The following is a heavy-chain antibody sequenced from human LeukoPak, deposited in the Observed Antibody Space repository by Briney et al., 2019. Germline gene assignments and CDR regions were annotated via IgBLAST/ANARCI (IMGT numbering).Heavy chain of an antibody. J-gene: IGHJ5*02. CDR2: IIPIFGIA. CDR1: GGTFSSYA. D-gene: IGHD3-22*01. V-gene: IGHV1-69*04. CDR3: ARGGNYDRSGYWFDA. Sequence: SVKVSCKASGGTFSSYAISWVRQAPGQGLEWMGRIIPIFGIANYAQKFQGRVTITADKSTSTAYMELSSLRSEDTAVYYCARGGNYDRSGYWFDAWGQGTLVTVSS.